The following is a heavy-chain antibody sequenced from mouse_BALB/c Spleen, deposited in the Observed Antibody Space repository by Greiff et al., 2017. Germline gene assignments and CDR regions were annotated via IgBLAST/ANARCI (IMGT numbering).Heavy chain of an antibody. J-gene: IGHJ3*01. V-gene: IGHV5-17*02. D-gene: IGHD2-4*01. CDR3: AREGLRRTSPFAY. Sequence: EVNLVESGGGLVQPGGSRKLSCAASGFTFSSFGMHWVRQAPEKGLEWVAYISSGSSTIYYADTVKGRFTISRDNPKNTLFLQMTSLRSEDTAMYYCAREGLRRTSPFAYWGQGTLVTVSA. CDR1: GFTFSSFG. CDR2: ISSGSSTI.